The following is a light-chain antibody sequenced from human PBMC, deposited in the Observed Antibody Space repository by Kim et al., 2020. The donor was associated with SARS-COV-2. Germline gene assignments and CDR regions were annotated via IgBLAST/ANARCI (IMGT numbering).Light chain of an antibody. CDR2: LGS. CDR1: QSLLHSNGYNL. CDR3: MQAFRAPWT. V-gene: IGKV2-28*01. J-gene: IGKJ1*01. Sequence: RDSISCRSGQSLLHSNGYNLLDWYLQKPGQSPQLLIHLGSIRASGVHDRFSGSGSGTDFILKISRVEPEDVGLYYCMQAFRAPWTFGQGTKVDIK.